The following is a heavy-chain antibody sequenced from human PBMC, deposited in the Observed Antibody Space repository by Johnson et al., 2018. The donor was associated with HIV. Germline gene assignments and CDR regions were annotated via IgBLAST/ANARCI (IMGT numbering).Heavy chain of an antibody. CDR3: AKIWGDIAATGDAFDI. V-gene: IGHV3-9*01. D-gene: IGHD5-12*01. CDR1: GFTFDDYA. CDR2: ISWNSDTI. Sequence: LLVESGGGLVQPGRSLRLSCTASGFTFDDYAMHWVRQAAGKGLEWVSGISWNSDTIDYAESVKGRFTISRDNAKNSLYLQMNSLRAEDTALYYCAKIWGDIAATGDAFDIWGQGTMVTVSS. J-gene: IGHJ3*02.